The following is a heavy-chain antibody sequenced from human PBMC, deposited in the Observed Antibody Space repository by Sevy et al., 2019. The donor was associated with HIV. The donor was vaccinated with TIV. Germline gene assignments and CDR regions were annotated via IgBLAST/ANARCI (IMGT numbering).Heavy chain of an antibody. Sequence: GGSLRLSCAASGFTFSRYGMHWVRQAPGKGLEWVAVISYDGSNKYYADSVKGRFTISRDNSKNTLYLQMNSLRAEDTAVYYCANRYSSRLGDAFDIWGQGTMVTVSS. D-gene: IGHD5-18*01. V-gene: IGHV3-30*18. CDR1: GFTFSRYG. CDR3: ANRYSSRLGDAFDI. CDR2: ISYDGSNK. J-gene: IGHJ3*02.